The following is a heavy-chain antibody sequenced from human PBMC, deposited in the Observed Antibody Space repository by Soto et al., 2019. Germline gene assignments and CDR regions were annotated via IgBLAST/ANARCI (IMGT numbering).Heavy chain of an antibody. Sequence: QVQLVQSGTEVKKPGASVKVSCRASGYTFTNYDINWVRQAPGQGLEWMGWMNPYNGNTGYAQNFQGRVTLTRNTAIPPAYMELSILRSDDPAVYYCARRPGDVGYFDSWGQGALVTVSS. CDR3: ARRPGDVGYFDS. J-gene: IGHJ4*02. CDR1: GYTFTNYD. V-gene: IGHV1-8*01. D-gene: IGHD3-10*01. CDR2: MNPYNGNT.